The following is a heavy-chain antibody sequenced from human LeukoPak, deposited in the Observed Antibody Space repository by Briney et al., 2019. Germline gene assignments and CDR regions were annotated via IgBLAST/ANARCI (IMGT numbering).Heavy chain of an antibody. D-gene: IGHD5-12*01. CDR3: ARGPLSGYEDY. Sequence: GRSLRLSCAASGFTFDNFALHWVRQAPGKGLEWVALISYDGTTKFYADSVRGRFTVSRDNSENTLYLEMNSLRLEDTAVYYCARGPLSGYEDYWGQGILVAVSS. J-gene: IGHJ4*02. CDR1: GFTFDNFA. V-gene: IGHV3-30-3*01. CDR2: ISYDGTTK.